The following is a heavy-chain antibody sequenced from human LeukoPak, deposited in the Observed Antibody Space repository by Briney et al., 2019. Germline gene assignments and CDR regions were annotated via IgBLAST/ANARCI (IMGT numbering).Heavy chain of an antibody. CDR1: GFTFSSYG. V-gene: IGHV3-33*01. CDR2: IWYDGSKK. D-gene: IGHD6-13*01. CDR3: ARDDGYSGFDY. Sequence: GGSLRLSCAASGFTFSSYGMPWVRQAPGKGLEWVAVIWYDGSKKYYADSVKGRFTISRDNSKNTLYLQMNSLRAEDTAMYHCARDDGYSGFDYWGQGTLVTVSS. J-gene: IGHJ4*02.